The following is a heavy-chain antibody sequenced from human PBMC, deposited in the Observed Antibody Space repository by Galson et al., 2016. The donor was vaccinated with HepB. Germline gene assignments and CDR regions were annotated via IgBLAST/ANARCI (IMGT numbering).Heavy chain of an antibody. Sequence: SLRLSCAASGFTFSSYAMSWVRQAPGKGLEWVSAISGSGGSTYYADSVKGRFTISRDNSKNTLYPQINSLRAEDTAVYYCAKGRSAIAAAGLNYWGQGTLVTVSS. CDR1: GFTFSSYA. V-gene: IGHV3-23*01. J-gene: IGHJ4*02. D-gene: IGHD6-13*01. CDR2: ISGSGGST. CDR3: AKGRSAIAAAGLNY.